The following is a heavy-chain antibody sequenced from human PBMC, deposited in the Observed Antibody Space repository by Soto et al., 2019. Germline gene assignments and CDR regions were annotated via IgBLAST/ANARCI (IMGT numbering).Heavy chain of an antibody. CDR1: GGSISTGGYY. D-gene: IGHD3-3*01. CDR2: IDGSGYT. CDR3: ARKQAGFFYGIDY. Sequence: SETLSLTCTVSGGSISTGGYYWSWIRQYPGKGLEWLGYIDGSGYTFYNPSLQSRLTLSMDTSKNQFSLKLSSATAADTAVYFCARKQAGFFYGIDYWGQGIQVTVSS. J-gene: IGHJ4*02. V-gene: IGHV4-31*03.